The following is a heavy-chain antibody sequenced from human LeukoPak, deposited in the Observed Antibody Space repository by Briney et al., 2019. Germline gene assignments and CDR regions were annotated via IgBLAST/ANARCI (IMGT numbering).Heavy chain of an antibody. D-gene: IGHD1-26*01. V-gene: IGHV3-21*01. Sequence: PEGSLRLSCAASGFTFSSYSMNWVRQAPGKGLEWVSSISSSSSYIYYADSVKGRFTISRDNAKNSLYLQMNSLRAEDTAVYYRARLMWELPPHYYYMDVWGKGTTVTISS. CDR3: ARLMWELPPHYYYMDV. J-gene: IGHJ6*03. CDR1: GFTFSSYS. CDR2: ISSSSSYI.